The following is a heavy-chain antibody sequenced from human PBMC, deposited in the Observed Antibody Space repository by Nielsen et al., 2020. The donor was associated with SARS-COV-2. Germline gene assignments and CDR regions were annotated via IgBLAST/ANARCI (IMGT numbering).Heavy chain of an antibody. CDR2: ISSSSYI. CDR3: ARDPFLGPYYDFWSGYHYGMDV. D-gene: IGHD3-3*01. V-gene: IGHV3-21*01. Sequence: GESLKISCAASGFTFSSYSMNWVRQAPGKGLEWVSSISSSSYIYYADSVKGRFTISRDNAKNSLYLQMNSLRAEDTAVYYCARDPFLGPYYDFWSGYHYGMDVWGQGTTVTVSS. J-gene: IGHJ6*02. CDR1: GFTFSSYS.